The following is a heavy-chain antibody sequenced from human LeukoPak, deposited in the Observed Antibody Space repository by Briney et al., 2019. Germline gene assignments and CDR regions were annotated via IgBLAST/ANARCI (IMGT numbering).Heavy chain of an antibody. CDR2: TYYRSKWYN. J-gene: IGHJ5*02. Sequence: SQTLSLTCAISGDSVSSNSAAWNWIRQSPSRGLEWLGRTYYRSKWYNDYAVSVKSRITINPDTSKNQFSLQLNSVTPEDTAVYYCARDLGYSSSWLAGSRKRLNWFDPWGQGTLVTVSS. V-gene: IGHV6-1*01. CDR1: GDSVSSNSAA. CDR3: ARDLGYSSSWLAGSRKRLNWFDP. D-gene: IGHD6-13*01.